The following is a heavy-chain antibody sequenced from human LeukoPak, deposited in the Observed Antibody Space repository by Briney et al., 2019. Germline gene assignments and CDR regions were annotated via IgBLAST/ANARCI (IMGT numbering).Heavy chain of an antibody. J-gene: IGHJ4*02. V-gene: IGHV1-69*01. CDR2: IIPIFGTA. CDR3: ASYYSSGWDFDY. D-gene: IGHD6-19*01. CDR1: GGTFSSYA. Sequence: SVKVSCKASGGTFSSYAISWVRQAPRQGLEWMGGIIPIFGTANYAQKFQGRVTITADESTSTAYMELSSLRSEDTAVYYCASYYSSGWDFDYWGQGTLVTVSS.